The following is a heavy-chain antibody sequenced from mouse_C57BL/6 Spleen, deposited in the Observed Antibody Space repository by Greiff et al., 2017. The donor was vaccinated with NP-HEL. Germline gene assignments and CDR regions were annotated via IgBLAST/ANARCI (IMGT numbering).Heavy chain of an antibody. J-gene: IGHJ2*01. Sequence: VKLQQPGAELVKPGASVKMSCKASGYTFTNYWITWVKKRPGQGLEWIGDIYPGSGSTNYNEKFKSKATLTVDTSSSTAYMQLSSLTSEDSAVYYCARSDYGLSDYWGQGTTLTVSS. CDR3: ARSDYGLSDY. CDR1: GYTFTNYW. CDR2: IYPGSGST. V-gene: IGHV1-55*01. D-gene: IGHD1-2*01.